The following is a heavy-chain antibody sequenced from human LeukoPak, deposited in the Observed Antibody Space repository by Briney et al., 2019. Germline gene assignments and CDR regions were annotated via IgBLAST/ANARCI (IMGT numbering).Heavy chain of an antibody. V-gene: IGHV1-69*04. J-gene: IGHJ4*02. CDR2: IIPILGIA. CDR3: ASFRYEFESFDY. CDR1: GGTFSSDA. Sequence: SVKVSCKASGGTFSSDAISWVRRAPGQGLEWMGRIIPILGIANYAQKFQGRVTITADKSTSTAYMELSSLRSEDTAVYYCASFRYEFESFDYWGQGTLVTVSS. D-gene: IGHD3-3*01.